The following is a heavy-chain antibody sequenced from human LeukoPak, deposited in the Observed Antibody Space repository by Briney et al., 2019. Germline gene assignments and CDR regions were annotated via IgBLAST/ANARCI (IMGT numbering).Heavy chain of an antibody. CDR3: ARAKPKNRVGGLIMRRESRYYFDY. Sequence: PGGSLRLSCAASGFTFSTYTMNWVRQAPGKGLEWVSSISSRSSYIYYADSVKGRFTISRDNAKNSLYLQMNSLRAEDTAVYHCARAKPKNRVGGLIMRRESRYYFDYWGQGTLVTVSS. D-gene: IGHD3-10*01. CDR1: GFTFSTYT. CDR2: ISSRSSYI. V-gene: IGHV3-21*01. J-gene: IGHJ4*02.